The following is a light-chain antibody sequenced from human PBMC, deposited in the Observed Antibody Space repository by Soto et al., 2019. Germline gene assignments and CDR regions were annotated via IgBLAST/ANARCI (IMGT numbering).Light chain of an antibody. Sequence: EIVLTQSPATLSLSPGERATLSCRASKSVSSYLAWYQQKPGQAPRLLIYDASNRATGIPARFSGSGSGTDFTVTISSLEPEDFAVYYCQQRRNWYTFGQGTKLEIK. J-gene: IGKJ2*01. CDR2: DAS. CDR3: QQRRNWYT. V-gene: IGKV3-11*01. CDR1: KSVSSY.